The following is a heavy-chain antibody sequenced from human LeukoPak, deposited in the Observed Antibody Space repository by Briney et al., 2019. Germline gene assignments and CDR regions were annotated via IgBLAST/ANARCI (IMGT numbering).Heavy chain of an antibody. CDR1: GGSISSYY. CDR2: IYTSGST. Sequence: SETLSLTCTVSGGSISSYYWSWIRQPAGKGLEWIGRIYTSGSTNYNPSLKSRVTMSVDTSKNQFSLKLSSVTAADTAVYYCARGYYDSSGQYYRGIFDYWGQGTLVTVSS. CDR3: ARGYYDSSGQYYRGIFDY. J-gene: IGHJ4*02. D-gene: IGHD3-22*01. V-gene: IGHV4-4*07.